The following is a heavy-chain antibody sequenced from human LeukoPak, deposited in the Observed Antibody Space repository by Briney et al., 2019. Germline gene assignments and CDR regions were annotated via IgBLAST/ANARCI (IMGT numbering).Heavy chain of an antibody. Sequence: GASVKVSCKASGYTFISYGITWVRQAPGQGLEWLGWISAYNGNIDYAQKLQGRVTMTTDTSTSTAYMELRSLRSDDTAVYYCARDGGLRYFDWFEWFDPWGQGTLVTVSS. D-gene: IGHD3-9*01. CDR2: ISAYNGNI. CDR1: GYTFISYG. J-gene: IGHJ5*02. CDR3: ARDGGLRYFDWFEWFDP. V-gene: IGHV1-18*01.